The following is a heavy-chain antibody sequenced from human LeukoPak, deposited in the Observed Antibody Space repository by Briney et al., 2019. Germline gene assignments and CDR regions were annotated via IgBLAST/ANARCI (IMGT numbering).Heavy chain of an antibody. CDR2: ISSSSSYI. CDR3: ARDVPSPKYYFDY. CDR1: GFTFSSYR. J-gene: IGHJ4*02. V-gene: IGHV3-21*01. Sequence: PGGSLRLSCAASGFTFSSYRMNWVRQAPGKGLEWVSSISSSSSYIYYADSVKGRFTISRDNAKNSLYLQMNSLRAEDTAVYYCARDVPSPKYYFDYWGQGTLVTVSS.